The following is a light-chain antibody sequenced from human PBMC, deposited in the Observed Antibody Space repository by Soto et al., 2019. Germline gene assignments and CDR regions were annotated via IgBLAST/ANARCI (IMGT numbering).Light chain of an antibody. V-gene: IGLV2-14*03. CDR3: SSISTISTFA. Sequence: QSALTQPASVSGSPGQSIAISCTGTSSDVGAFNHVSWYQQHPGEAPKLLIYDVNNRPSGVSDRFSGSKSGNTASLTISGLQADDEADYCCSSISTISTFAFGGGTKVTVL. CDR1: SSDVGAFNH. CDR2: DVN. J-gene: IGLJ2*01.